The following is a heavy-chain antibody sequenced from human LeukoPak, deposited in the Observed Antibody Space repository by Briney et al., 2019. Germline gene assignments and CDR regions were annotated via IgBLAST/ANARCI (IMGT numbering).Heavy chain of an antibody. D-gene: IGHD3-22*01. CDR1: GFAFSSYA. CDR3: AKESYYSDSTDYFSWFDP. V-gene: IGHV3-23*01. CDR2: ISGSGGST. Sequence: GGSLRLSCAASGFAFSSYAMSWVRQAPGKGLEWVSAISGSGGSTNYADSVKSRFTISRDNSKNTLYLQMNSLRAEDTAMYYCAKESYYSDSTDYFSWFDPWGQGTLVTVSS. J-gene: IGHJ5*02.